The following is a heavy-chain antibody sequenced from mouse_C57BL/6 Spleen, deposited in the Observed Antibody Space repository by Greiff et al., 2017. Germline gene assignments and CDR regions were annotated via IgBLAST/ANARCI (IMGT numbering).Heavy chain of an antibody. CDR1: GYTFTAYY. J-gene: IGHJ3*01. D-gene: IGHD2-5*01. CDR3: ARDYSNYGLFAY. Sequence: VKLVESGAELVRPGASVKLSCKASGYTFTAYYINWVKQRPGQGLEWIARIYPGSGNTYYNEKFKGKATLTAEKSSSTAYMQLSGLTSEDSAVYCCARDYSNYGLFAYWGQGTLVTVSA. V-gene: IGHV1-76*01. CDR2: IYPGSGNT.